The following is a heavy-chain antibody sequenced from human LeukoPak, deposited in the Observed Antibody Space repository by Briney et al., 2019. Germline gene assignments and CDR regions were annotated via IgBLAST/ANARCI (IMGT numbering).Heavy chain of an antibody. CDR1: GGSISSSNW. J-gene: IGHJ4*02. Sequence: SETLSLTCAVSGGSISSSNWWSWVRQPPGKGLEWIGEIYHSGSTNYNPSLKSRVTISVDKSKNQFSLKLSSVTAADTAVYYCARSRGYSYGYALDYWGQGTLVTVSS. CDR3: ARSRGYSYGYALDY. CDR2: IYHSGST. D-gene: IGHD5-18*01. V-gene: IGHV4-4*02.